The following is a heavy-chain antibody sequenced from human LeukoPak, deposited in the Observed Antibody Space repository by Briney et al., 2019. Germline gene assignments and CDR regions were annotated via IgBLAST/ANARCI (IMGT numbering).Heavy chain of an antibody. CDR1: GCTFTTYY. CDR3: ARDPARVGATLFDY. CDR2: ISGYSGNT. D-gene: IGHD1-26*01. Sequence: GASVKVSCKASGCTFTTYYMHWVRQAPGQGLEWMGWISGYSGNTNYAQKLQGRVTMTTDTSTSTAYMELRSLRSDDTGVYYCARDPARVGATLFDYWGQGTLVTVSS. J-gene: IGHJ4*02. V-gene: IGHV1-18*04.